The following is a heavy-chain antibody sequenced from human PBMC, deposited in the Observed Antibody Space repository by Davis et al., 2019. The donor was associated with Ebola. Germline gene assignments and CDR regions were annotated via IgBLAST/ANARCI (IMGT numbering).Heavy chain of an antibody. CDR3: ARRPLGGNWFDP. V-gene: IGHV4-34*01. CDR2: INHSGST. D-gene: IGHD7-27*01. CDR1: GGSFSGYY. Sequence: GSLRLSCAVYGGSFSGYYWSWIRRPPGKGLEWIGEINHSGSTNYNPSLKSRVTISVDTSKNQFSLKLSSVTAADTAVYYCARRPLGGNWFDPWGQGTLVTVSS. J-gene: IGHJ5*02.